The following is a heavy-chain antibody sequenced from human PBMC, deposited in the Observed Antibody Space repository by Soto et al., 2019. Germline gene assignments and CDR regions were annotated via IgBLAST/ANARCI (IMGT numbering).Heavy chain of an antibody. CDR2: MNPNSGNT. Sequence: ASVKVSCKASGYTFTSYDINWVRQATGQGLEWMGWMNPNSGNTGYAQKFQGRVTMTRNTSISTAYMELSSLRSEDTAVYYCARLGSTSSKDAFDIWGQGTMVTVSS. V-gene: IGHV1-8*01. D-gene: IGHD2-2*01. CDR1: GYTFTSYD. CDR3: ARLGSTSSKDAFDI. J-gene: IGHJ3*02.